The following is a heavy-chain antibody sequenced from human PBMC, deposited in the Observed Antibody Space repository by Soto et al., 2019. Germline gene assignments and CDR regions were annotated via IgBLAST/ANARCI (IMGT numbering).Heavy chain of an antibody. V-gene: IGHV4-30-2*01. CDR2: IYHSGST. CDR1: GGSFSGGGYS. CDR3: AGGPGVARNY. J-gene: IGHJ4*02. Sequence: QLQLQESGSGLLKPSQTLSLTCAVSGGSFSGGGYSWSWIGQRPGKGLEWIGYIYHSGSTYYNPSLKSRVTISVDRSKNQFSLKLSSVTAADTAVYYCAGGPGVARNYWGQGTLVTVSS. D-gene: IGHD5-12*01.